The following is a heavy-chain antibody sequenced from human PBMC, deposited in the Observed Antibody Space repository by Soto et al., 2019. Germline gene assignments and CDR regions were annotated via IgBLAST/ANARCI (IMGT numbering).Heavy chain of an antibody. Sequence: EVQLLESGGGLVQPGGSLRLSCAASGFSFNAYAMSWVRQAPGRGLEWVASISGAVSTTYYADSVKGRFTISRDNSDNALYLQMSDLRPEDTAVYYCAKDQEELVNSAHWGQGTLATVSS. CDR2: ISGAVSTT. J-gene: IGHJ4*02. D-gene: IGHD1-26*01. V-gene: IGHV3-23*01. CDR3: AKDQEELVNSAH. CDR1: GFSFNAYA.